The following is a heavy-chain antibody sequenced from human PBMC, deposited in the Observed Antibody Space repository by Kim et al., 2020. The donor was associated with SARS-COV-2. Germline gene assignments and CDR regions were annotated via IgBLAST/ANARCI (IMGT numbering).Heavy chain of an antibody. CDR2: ST. V-gene: IGHV4-4*07. J-gene: IGHJ3*02. D-gene: IGHD3-10*01. CDR3: ARGGNDAFDI. Sequence: STNYTPSLKSRVTMSVDTSKNQFSLKLSSVTAADTAVYYCARGGNDAFDIWGQGTMVTVSS.